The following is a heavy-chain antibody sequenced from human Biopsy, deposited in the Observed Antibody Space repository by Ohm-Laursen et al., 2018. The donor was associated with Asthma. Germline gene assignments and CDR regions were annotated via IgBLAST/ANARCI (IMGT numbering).Heavy chain of an antibody. V-gene: IGHV3-9*01. J-gene: IGHJ4*02. CDR3: AKVRSDWVITESFDY. CDR1: GFKFDEYT. CDR2: ISWNSATI. D-gene: IGHD3-22*01. Sequence: SLRLSRAASGFKFDEYTMHWVRQAPGKGLEWVSGISWNSATIGYADSVEGRFTISRDNAKNSVFLHMDSLRPEDTAFYYCAKVRSDWVITESFDYWGQGVLVTVSS.